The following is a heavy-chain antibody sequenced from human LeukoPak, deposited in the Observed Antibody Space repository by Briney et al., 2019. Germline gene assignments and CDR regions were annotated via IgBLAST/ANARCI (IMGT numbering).Heavy chain of an antibody. Sequence: GGSLQISCKGSGYRFSSNWIAWVRQLPGKGLEWMGIIYPGDSDTRYSPSFQGQVTISADKSISTAYLQWSSLKASDTAMYYCARPGSRFGPWGMDVWGQGTTVTVSS. V-gene: IGHV5-51*01. CDR3: ARPGSRFGPWGMDV. D-gene: IGHD3-16*01. CDR2: IYPGDSDT. CDR1: GYRFSSNW. J-gene: IGHJ6*02.